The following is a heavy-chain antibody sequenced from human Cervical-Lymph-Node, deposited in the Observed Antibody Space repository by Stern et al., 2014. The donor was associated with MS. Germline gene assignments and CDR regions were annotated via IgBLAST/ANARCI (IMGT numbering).Heavy chain of an antibody. Sequence: QMQLVESGAEVTQPGSSVNVTCKASGGTFRNFAVNWVRQAPGQGLEWVGGIIPVFGTLTYAQKVQGRLTIISDESTNTVYMELSSLTTDNTATYYYASAHPAARKDYKGMNVWGQGTTVAVSS. V-gene: IGHV1-69*01. CDR3: ASAHPAARKDYKGMNV. D-gene: IGHD6-25*01. J-gene: IGHJ6*02. CDR2: IIPVFGTL. CDR1: GGTFRNFA.